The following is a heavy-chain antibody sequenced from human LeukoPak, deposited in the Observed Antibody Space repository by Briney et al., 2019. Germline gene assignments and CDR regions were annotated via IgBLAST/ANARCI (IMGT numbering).Heavy chain of an antibody. CDR1: GFTFSSYS. Sequence: PGGSLRLSCAASGFTFSSYSMNWVRQAPGKGLEWVSYISSSSSTIYYADSVKGRFTISRDNAKNSLYLQMNSLRAEDTAVYYCATVPRPAANTISPHDAFDIWGQGTMVTVSS. V-gene: IGHV3-48*04. D-gene: IGHD2-2*01. CDR3: ATVPRPAANTISPHDAFDI. CDR2: ISSSSSTI. J-gene: IGHJ3*02.